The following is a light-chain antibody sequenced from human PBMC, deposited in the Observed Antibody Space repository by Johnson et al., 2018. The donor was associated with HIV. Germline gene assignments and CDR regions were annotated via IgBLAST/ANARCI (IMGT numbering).Light chain of an antibody. Sequence: QSVLTQPPSVSAAPGQKVTISCSGSSSNIGNNFVSWYQQLPGTAPKLLIYENNKRPSWIPDRFSGSKSGTSATLGITGLQPGDEADYYCGTWDGRLRAGFFGTGTKVTVL. V-gene: IGLV1-51*02. CDR3: GTWDGRLRAGF. CDR1: SSNIGNNF. J-gene: IGLJ1*01. CDR2: ENN.